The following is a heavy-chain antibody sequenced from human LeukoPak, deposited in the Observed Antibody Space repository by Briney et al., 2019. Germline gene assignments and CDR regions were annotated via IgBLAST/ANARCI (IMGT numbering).Heavy chain of an antibody. CDR1: GGTFSSYA. CDR2: IIPILGTA. D-gene: IGHD6-6*01. CDR3: ARGGSRAARDWFDP. V-gene: IGHV1-69*13. J-gene: IGHJ5*02. Sequence: ASVKVSCKASGGTFSSYAISWVRQAPGQGLEWMGGIIPILGTANYAQKFQGRVTITADESTSTAYMELSSLRSEDTAVYYCARGGSRAARDWFDPWGQGTLVTVSS.